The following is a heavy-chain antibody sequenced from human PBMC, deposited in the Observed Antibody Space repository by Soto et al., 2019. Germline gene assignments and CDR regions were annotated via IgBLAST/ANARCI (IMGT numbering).Heavy chain of an antibody. D-gene: IGHD3-3*01. CDR3: ARVFSYYYGMDV. V-gene: IGHV4-59*13. CDR2: IYYIGSS. J-gene: IGHJ6*02. CDR1: GGSISSYY. Sequence: QVQLQESGPGLVKPSETLSLTCTVSGGSISSYYWSWIRQPPGKGLEWIGYIYYIGSSTYNPSLKSRVTISVDTSKNQFSLRLSSVTAADTAVYFCARVFSYYYGMDVWGQGTTVTVSS.